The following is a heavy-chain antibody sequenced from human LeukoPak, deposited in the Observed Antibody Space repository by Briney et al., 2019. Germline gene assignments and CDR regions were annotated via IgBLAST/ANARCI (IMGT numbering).Heavy chain of an antibody. CDR1: GYTFTTYA. D-gene: IGHD3-22*01. V-gene: IGHV7-4-1*02. CDR2: INTNTGNP. J-gene: IGHJ3*01. CDR3: ARVVDYYDSSGPRGWDAF. Sequence: ASVKVSCKASGYTFTTYAMNWVRQAPGQGLEWMGWINTNTGNPTYAQGFTGRFVFSLDTSVSTAYLQISSLKAEDTAVYYCARVVDYYDSSGPRGWDAFWGQGTMVTVSS.